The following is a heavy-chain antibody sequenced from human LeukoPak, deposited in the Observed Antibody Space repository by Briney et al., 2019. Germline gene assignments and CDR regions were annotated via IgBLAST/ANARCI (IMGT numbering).Heavy chain of an antibody. D-gene: IGHD3-3*01. V-gene: IGHV4-4*02. CDR2: VHLDGRT. J-gene: IGHJ4*02. CDR3: AREGGFFRPLDY. CDR1: GGSVTSTNW. Sequence: KPSETLSLTCGVSGGSVTSTNWWTWVRQPPGKGLEWIGEVHLDGRTDYNPSLKSRLTMSVDLSENHISLQLTSVTAADTAVYYCAREGGFFRPLDYSGQGTLVTVSS.